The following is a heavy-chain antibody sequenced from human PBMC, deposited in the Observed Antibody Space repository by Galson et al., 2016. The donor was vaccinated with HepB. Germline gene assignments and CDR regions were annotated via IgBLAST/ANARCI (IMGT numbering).Heavy chain of an antibody. Sequence: SETLSLTCAVSGGSISSSNWWSWVRQPPGKGLEWVGKIHHSGRTNYNPSLESRVTLSVDKSKNQFSMELTSLTAADTAVYYCVREPNCNGSNCYRVGWFDPWGQGTRVAVSA. V-gene: IGHV4-4*02. CDR1: GGSISSSNW. CDR2: IHHSGRT. D-gene: IGHD1-1*01. J-gene: IGHJ5*02. CDR3: VREPNCNGSNCYRVGWFDP.